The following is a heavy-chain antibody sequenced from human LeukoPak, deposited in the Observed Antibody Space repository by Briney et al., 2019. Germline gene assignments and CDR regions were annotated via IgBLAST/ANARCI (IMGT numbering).Heavy chain of an antibody. CDR2: MNPNSGNT. V-gene: IGHV1-8*03. CDR3: ARVPAATHYTYYFDY. J-gene: IGHJ4*02. D-gene: IGHD2-2*01. CDR1: GYTFTSYD. Sequence: ASVKVSCKASGYTFTSYDINWVRQATGQGLEWMGWMNPNSGNTGYAQKFQGRVTITRNTSISTAYMELSSLSSEDTAVYYCARVPAATHYTYYFDYWGQGTLVTVSS.